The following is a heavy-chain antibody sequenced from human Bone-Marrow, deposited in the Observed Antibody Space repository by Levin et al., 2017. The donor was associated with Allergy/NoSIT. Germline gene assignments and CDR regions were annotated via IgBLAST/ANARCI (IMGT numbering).Heavy chain of an antibody. CDR2: IYHTGAT. J-gene: IGHJ4*02. CDR3: AKSVDGKRYFDS. V-gene: IGHV4-31*03. CDR1: GNSISSGNYY. D-gene: IGHD1-26*01. Sequence: PSETLSLTCFFSGNSISSGNYYWTWLRQHPEKGLEWIGYIYHTGATNYNPSLKSRLSMSIYMSKSQFSLNLGSVTAADTAVYYCAKSVDGKRYFDSWGQGHLVIVSS.